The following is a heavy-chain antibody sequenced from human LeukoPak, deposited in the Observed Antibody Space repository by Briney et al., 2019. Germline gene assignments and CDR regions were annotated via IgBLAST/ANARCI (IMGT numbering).Heavy chain of an antibody. CDR3: ARDGGRTSSDAVEI. CDR2: IYTSGSI. D-gene: IGHD2-2*01. V-gene: IGHV4-61*02. J-gene: IGHJ3*02. CDR1: GGSISSGSYY. Sequence: SQTLSLTCTVSGGSISSGSYYWSWIRQPAGKGLEWIGRIYTSGSINYNSSLKSRVTISIDTSKNQFSLKLSSVTAADTAVYYCARDGGRTSSDAVEIWGQGTMVIVSS.